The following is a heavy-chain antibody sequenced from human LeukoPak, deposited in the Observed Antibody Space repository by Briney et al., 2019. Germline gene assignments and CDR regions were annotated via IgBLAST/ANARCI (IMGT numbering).Heavy chain of an antibody. CDR2: IYNSGAKI. Sequence: GSLRLSCSVSGLTFSTYSMTWVRQGPGKGLEWGSSIYNSGAKIFYADSVKGRFPLSRDHSKNMLYLQTNSLRVEDTAVYYCAKDVAPDSGWDLDYWGQGTLVTVSS. D-gene: IGHD6-19*01. CDR3: AKDVAPDSGWDLDY. J-gene: IGHJ4*02. CDR1: GLTFSTYS. V-gene: IGHV3-23*01.